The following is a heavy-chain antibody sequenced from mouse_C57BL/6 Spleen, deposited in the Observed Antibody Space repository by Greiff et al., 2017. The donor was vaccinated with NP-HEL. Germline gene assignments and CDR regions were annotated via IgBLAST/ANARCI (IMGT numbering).Heavy chain of an antibody. V-gene: IGHV1-69*01. CDR1: GYTFTSYW. Sequence: QVQLKQPGAELVMPGASVKLSCKASGYTFTSYWMHWVKQRPGQGLGWIGEIDPSDSYTNYNQKFKGKSTLTVDKSSSTAYMQLSSLTSEDSAVYYCARRGSQVFDYWGQGTTLTVSS. J-gene: IGHJ2*01. CDR3: ARRGSQVFDY. CDR2: IDPSDSYT.